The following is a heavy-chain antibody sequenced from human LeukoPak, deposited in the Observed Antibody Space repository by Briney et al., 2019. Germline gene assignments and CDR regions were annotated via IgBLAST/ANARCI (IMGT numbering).Heavy chain of an antibody. CDR2: IYYSGFT. V-gene: IGHV4-59*01. Sequence: KPWESLSLTCTVSGGSINNYYMSWVRQPPGKGLEDVGHIYYSGFTNYNPSLKGRVTMSVDTSKNQFSLKLSSVTVADTAVYYCARRGLHRRTGDWYFDLWGRGTLVTVPS. CDR3: ARRGLHRRTGDWYFDL. J-gene: IGHJ2*01. D-gene: IGHD4-11*01. CDR1: GGSINNYY.